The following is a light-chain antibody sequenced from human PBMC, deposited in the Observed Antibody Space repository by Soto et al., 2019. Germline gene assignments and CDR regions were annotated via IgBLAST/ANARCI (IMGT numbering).Light chain of an antibody. J-gene: IGKJ1*01. V-gene: IGKV3-11*01. CDR3: QQRSNWPKT. Sequence: EVVLTQSPATLSLSPGERATLSCRASQTVSSFLAWYQQRPGQAPRLLIYDASHRATGIPARFSGSGSGTDFTLTFSSLEPEDFAVYYCQQRSNWPKTFGQGTKVDIK. CDR1: QTVSSF. CDR2: DAS.